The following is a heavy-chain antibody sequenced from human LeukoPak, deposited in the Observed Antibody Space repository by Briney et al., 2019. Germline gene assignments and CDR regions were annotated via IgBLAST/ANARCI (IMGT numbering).Heavy chain of an antibody. CDR2: ISSSGSTI. D-gene: IGHD3-10*01. CDR3: ARINMVRGVISPPDH. V-gene: IGHV3-48*03. CDR1: GFTFSSYE. J-gene: IGHJ4*02. Sequence: QPGGSLRLSCAASGFTFSSYEMNWVRQAPGKGLEWVSYISSSGSTIYYADSVKGRFTISRDNAKNSLYLQMNSLRDEDTAVYYCARINMVRGVISPPDHWGQGTLVTVSS.